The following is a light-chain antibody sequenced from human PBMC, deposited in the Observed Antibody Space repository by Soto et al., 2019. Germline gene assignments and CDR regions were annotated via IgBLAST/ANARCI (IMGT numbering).Light chain of an antibody. CDR3: QQYGTPLFT. V-gene: IGKV3-20*01. Sequence: IVLTQSPGTLSLSPGERATLSCGASQSVTDNFLAWYQQKPGQAPRLLIYGASSRATGVPDRFSGGGSGTDFTLTISRLEPGDFSVYYCQQYGTPLFTFGPVNNVDIK. J-gene: IGKJ3*01. CDR2: GAS. CDR1: QSVTDNF.